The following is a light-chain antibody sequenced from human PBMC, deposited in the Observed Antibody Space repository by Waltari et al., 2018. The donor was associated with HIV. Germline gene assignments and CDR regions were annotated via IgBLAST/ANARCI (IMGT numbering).Light chain of an antibody. CDR2: GNR. CDR1: RSNIGADYD. J-gene: IGLJ1*01. Sequence: QPVLTQPPAVSGAPGQRVTISCTGSRSNIGADYDIHWYQQLPGAAPKLLISGNRFRPSGVPDRFSGSKSGTSASLAISGLQAEDEADYFCQSYDRSLSAYVFGTGTTVTVL. V-gene: IGLV1-40*01. CDR3: QSYDRSLSAYV.